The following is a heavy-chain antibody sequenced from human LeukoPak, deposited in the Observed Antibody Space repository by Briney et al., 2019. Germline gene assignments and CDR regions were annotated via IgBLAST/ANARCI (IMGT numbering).Heavy chain of an antibody. D-gene: IGHD3-22*01. CDR3: AREQRDYYDSGGAFDI. V-gene: IGHV3-49*03. CDR2: IRSKAYGETA. CDR1: GFTFGDYA. J-gene: IGHJ3*02. Sequence: GGSLRLSCTASGFTFGDYAMSWIRQAPGKGLEWVGFIRSKAYGETADYAASVKGRFTISRDDSKAIAYLQMNSLKTEDTAVYYCAREQRDYYDSGGAFDIWGQGTMVTVSS.